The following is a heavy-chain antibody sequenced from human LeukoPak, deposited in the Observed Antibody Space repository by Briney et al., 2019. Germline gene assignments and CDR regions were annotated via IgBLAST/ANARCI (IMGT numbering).Heavy chain of an antibody. CDR1: GFTFDDYA. Sequence: PGRSLRLSCAASGFTFDDYAMHWVRQAPGKGLEWVSGISWNSGSIGYADSVKGRFTISRDNAKNSLYLQMNSLRAEDTALYYCAKGDQSYYYYYYMDVWGKGTTVTVSS. J-gene: IGHJ6*03. CDR2: ISWNSGSI. V-gene: IGHV3-9*01. D-gene: IGHD3-16*01. CDR3: AKGDQSYYYYYYMDV.